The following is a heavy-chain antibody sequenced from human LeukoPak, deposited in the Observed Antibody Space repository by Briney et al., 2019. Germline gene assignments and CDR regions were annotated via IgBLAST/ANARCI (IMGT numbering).Heavy chain of an antibody. J-gene: IGHJ4*02. V-gene: IGHV3-23*01. CDR2: IRQSGGIT. CDR1: GFTFSNYA. CDR3: ADPPNRDY. D-gene: IGHD4/OR15-4a*01. Sequence: GRSLRLSCVASGFTFSNYAMSWVRQAPGKGLQWVSTIRQSGGITYYADSVKGRFTISRDNSKNTVYLQMNSLRAEDTAVYYCADPPNRDYWGQGTLVTVSS.